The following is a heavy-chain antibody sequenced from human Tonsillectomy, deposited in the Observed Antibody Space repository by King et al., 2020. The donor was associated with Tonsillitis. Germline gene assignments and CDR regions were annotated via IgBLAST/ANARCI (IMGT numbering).Heavy chain of an antibody. CDR2: IYYSGST. Sequence: QLQESGPGLVKPSETLSLTCTVSGGSISSSSCYWGWLRQPPGKGLEWIGSIYYSGSTYYNPSLRSRVTISVDTSKNLFSLKLSSVTAADTAVYYCARRLYDSSGYYSWYFDLWGRGTLVTVSS. V-gene: IGHV4-39*01. CDR1: GGSISSSSCY. J-gene: IGHJ2*01. D-gene: IGHD3-22*01. CDR3: ARRLYDSSGYYSWYFDL.